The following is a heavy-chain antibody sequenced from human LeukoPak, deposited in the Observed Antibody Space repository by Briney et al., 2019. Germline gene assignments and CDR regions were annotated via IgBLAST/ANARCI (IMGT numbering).Heavy chain of an antibody. V-gene: IGHV1-69*06. CDR1: GGTFSSYA. CDR2: IIPIFGTA. Sequence: GASVKVSCKASGGTFSSYAISWVRQAPGQGLEWMGGIIPIFGTANYAQKFQGRVTITADKSTSTAYMELSSLRSEDTAVYYCAREPRGYYDSSGPYDAFDIWGQGTMVTVSS. CDR3: AREPRGYYDSSGPYDAFDI. D-gene: IGHD3-22*01. J-gene: IGHJ3*02.